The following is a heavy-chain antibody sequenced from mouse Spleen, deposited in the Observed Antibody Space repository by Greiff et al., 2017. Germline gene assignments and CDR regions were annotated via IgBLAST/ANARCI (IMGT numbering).Heavy chain of an antibody. D-gene: IGHD2-3*01. J-gene: IGHJ3*01. Sequence: VQLQQPGAELVKPGASVKLSCKASGYTFTSYWMQWVKQRPGQGLEWIGEIDPSDSYTNYNQKFKGKATLTVDTSSSTAYMQLSSLTSEDSAVYYCARKFYDGYYGWFAYWGQGTLVTVSA. V-gene: IGHV1-50*01. CDR2: IDPSDSYT. CDR3: ARKFYDGYYGWFAY. CDR1: GYTFTSYW.